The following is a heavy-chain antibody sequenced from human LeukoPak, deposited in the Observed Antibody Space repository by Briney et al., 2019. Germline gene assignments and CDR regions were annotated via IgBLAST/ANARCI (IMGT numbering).Heavy chain of an antibody. J-gene: IGHJ4*02. CDR2: ISYDGSNK. Sequence: GGSLRLSCAASGFTFSSYAMHWVRQAPGKGLEWVAVISYDGSNKYYADSVKGRFTISRDNAKNSLYLQMNSLRAEDTAVYYCARVGQQLDYFDYWGQGTLVTVSS. D-gene: IGHD6-13*01. V-gene: IGHV3-30-3*01. CDR3: ARVGQQLDYFDY. CDR1: GFTFSSYA.